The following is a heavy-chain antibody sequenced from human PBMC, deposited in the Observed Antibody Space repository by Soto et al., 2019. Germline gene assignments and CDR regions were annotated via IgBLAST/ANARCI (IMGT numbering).Heavy chain of an antibody. CDR3: AAYDSEGYFDY. V-gene: IGHV4-59*01. D-gene: IGHD3-9*01. CDR1: GGSITNFH. CDR2: IYYSGST. J-gene: IGHJ4*02. Sequence: ASETLSLTCTVSGGSITNFHWSWIRQPPGKGLEWIGYIYYSGSTNYNPSLKSRVTMSIDTSKNQFSLKLISVTAADTAAYYCAAYDSEGYFDYWGQGAIITVYS.